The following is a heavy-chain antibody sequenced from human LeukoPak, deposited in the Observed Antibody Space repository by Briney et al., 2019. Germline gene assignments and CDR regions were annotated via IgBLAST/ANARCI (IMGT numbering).Heavy chain of an antibody. V-gene: IGHV4-59*01. D-gene: IGHD3-3*01. CDR1: GGSISSYY. CDR2: IYYSGST. J-gene: IGHJ6*03. CDR3: ARGESDFWSGYYPNYYMDV. Sequence: SETLSLTCTVSGGSISSYYWSWIRQPPGEGLEWIGYIYYSGSTNYNPSLKSRVTISVDTSKNQFSLKLSSVTAADTAVYYCARGESDFWSGYYPNYYMDVWGKGTTVTVSS.